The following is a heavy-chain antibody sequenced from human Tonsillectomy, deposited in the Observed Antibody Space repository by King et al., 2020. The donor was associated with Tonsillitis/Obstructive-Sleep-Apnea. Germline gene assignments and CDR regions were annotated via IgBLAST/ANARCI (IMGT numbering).Heavy chain of an antibody. CDR3: ARQSDDFWSGSYYYMDV. CDR2: IYPGDSDT. V-gene: IGHV5-51*01. D-gene: IGHD3-3*01. CDR1: GYSFTNYW. Sequence: QLVQSGAEVKKPGESLKISCKASGYSFTNYWIGWVRQMPGKGLEWMGIIYPGDSDTRYSPSFQGQVTISADKSVNTAYLQWSGLKASDTAMYYCARQSDDFWSGSYYYMDVWGTGTTVTVSS. J-gene: IGHJ6*03.